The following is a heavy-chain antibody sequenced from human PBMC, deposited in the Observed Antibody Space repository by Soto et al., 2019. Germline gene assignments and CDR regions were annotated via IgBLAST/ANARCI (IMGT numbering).Heavy chain of an antibody. V-gene: IGHV2-70*01. CDR3: ARIHYYDSSGPSILDY. D-gene: IGHD3-22*01. J-gene: IGHJ4*02. CDR2: IDWDDDK. Sequence: ESGPTLVNPTQTLTLTCTFPGFSLSTSGMCVSWIRQPPGKALEWLALIDWDDDKYYSTSLKTRLTISKDTSKNQVVLTMTNMDPVDTATYYCARIHYYDSSGPSILDYWGQGTLVTVSS. CDR1: GFSLSTSGMC.